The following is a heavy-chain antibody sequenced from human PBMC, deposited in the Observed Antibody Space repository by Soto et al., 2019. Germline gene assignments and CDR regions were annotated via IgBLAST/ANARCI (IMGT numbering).Heavy chain of an antibody. CDR2: ISGSSSTM. V-gene: IGHV3-48*02. D-gene: IGHD1-26*01. CDR3: ARPTPRYSGSYYRSESYDY. J-gene: IGHJ4*02. Sequence: GGSLRLSCAASGFTFSDYSMNWVRQAPGKGLEWVSYISGSSSTMYYADSVKGRFTISRDNAKNSLYLQMNSLRDADTAVYYCARPTPRYSGSYYRSESYDYWGQGTLVTVSS. CDR1: GFTFSDYS.